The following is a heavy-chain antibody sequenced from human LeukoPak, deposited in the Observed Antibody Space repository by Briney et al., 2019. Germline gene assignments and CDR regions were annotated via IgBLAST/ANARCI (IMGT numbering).Heavy chain of an antibody. CDR1: VYSFTNYA. J-gene: IGHJ4*02. D-gene: IGHD6-13*01. Sequence: ASVKVSCMDSVYSFTNYAIHWVRQAPGQRLEWMGWINAGYGNTRYSQKFQGRVTITRDTTANTAYMELSSLRSEDMAVYYCAIAYSSSWAGPFFGYWGQGTLVTVSS. CDR3: AIAYSSSWAGPFFGY. CDR2: INAGYGNT. V-gene: IGHV1-3*03.